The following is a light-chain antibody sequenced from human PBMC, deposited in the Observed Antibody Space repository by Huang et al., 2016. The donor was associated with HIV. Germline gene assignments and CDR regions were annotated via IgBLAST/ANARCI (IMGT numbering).Light chain of an antibody. J-gene: IGKJ2*01. Sequence: DIQMTQSPSSLSASVGDRVTITCRASQGISNSLAWYQQKPGKAPKLLLYAASRLESGVPSRFSGSGSGTDYTLTISSLQPADFATYFCAQYYSTRYTFGQGTKLEIK. CDR2: AAS. CDR3: AQYYSTRYT. V-gene: IGKV1-NL1*01. CDR1: QGISNS.